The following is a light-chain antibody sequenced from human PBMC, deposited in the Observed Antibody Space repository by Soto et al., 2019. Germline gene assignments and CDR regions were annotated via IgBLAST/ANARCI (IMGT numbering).Light chain of an antibody. Sequence: DVQMTQSPSAMSASVGDRITITCRASQDISRFVAWFQQKPGQVPERLIYETSTLQPGVPSRFSGSVSRTEFTLAITVLQPEDFATYYFLQHNSYPYTFGQGTKLEIK. V-gene: IGKV1-17*03. CDR2: ETS. CDR3: LQHNSYPYT. CDR1: QDISRF. J-gene: IGKJ2*01.